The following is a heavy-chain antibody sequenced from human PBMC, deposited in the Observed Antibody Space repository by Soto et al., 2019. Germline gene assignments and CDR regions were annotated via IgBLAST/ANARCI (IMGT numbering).Heavy chain of an antibody. V-gene: IGHV3-74*01. CDR3: VRGDKGGFDL. J-gene: IGHJ3*01. CDR1: GFTFNYYW. D-gene: IGHD2-21*02. Sequence: EVQLVESEGGLVQRGGSLRLSCAASGFTFNYYWMHWVRQAPGQGLVWVSHIHSDGSTTTYADSVKGRFTISRDNAKNTLYLQMNSLRAEDTAVCDCVRGDKGGFDLWGQGTTVTVSS. CDR2: IHSDGSTT.